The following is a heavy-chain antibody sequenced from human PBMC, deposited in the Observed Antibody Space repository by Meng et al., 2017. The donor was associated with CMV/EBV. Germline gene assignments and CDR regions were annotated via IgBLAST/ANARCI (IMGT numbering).Heavy chain of an antibody. J-gene: IGHJ5*01. V-gene: IGHV3-43D*03. CDR3: ARERRMWELRTPWFDS. CDR2: ITWDGSST. CDR1: GFTFDAYA. D-gene: IGHD1-26*01. Sequence: GFTFDAYAMHWVRQAPGKGLEWVSVITWDGSSTYYGDYVKGRFTISRDDSKNSLYLQMDSLRVEDTAFYYCARERRMWELRTPWFDSWGQGTLVTVSS.